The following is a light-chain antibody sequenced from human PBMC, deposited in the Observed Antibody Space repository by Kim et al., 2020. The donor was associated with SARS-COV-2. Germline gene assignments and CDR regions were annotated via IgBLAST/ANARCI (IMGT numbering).Light chain of an antibody. Sequence: EIVMAQSPAVLSVSPGERATLSCRASQSVGTKIAWFQHRPGQAPRLLIYDATSRDAGVSARFSGGGSGTEFTLTITSLQSEDFAIYYCHQYDNWVTFGHGTRLEIK. CDR1: QSVGTK. CDR2: DAT. J-gene: IGKJ5*01. CDR3: HQYDNWVT. V-gene: IGKV3-15*01.